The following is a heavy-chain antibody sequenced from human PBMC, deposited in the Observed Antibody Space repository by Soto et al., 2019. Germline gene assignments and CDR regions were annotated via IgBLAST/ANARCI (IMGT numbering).Heavy chain of an antibody. Sequence: ASVKVSCKASGYTFTSYDINWVRQATGQGLEWMGWMNPNSGNTGYAQKFQGRVTMTRNTSISTAYMELSSLRSEDTAVYYCASPVNLVPAAMGAFDIWGQGTMVTVSS. CDR3: ASPVNLVPAAMGAFDI. J-gene: IGHJ3*02. V-gene: IGHV1-8*01. CDR2: MNPNSGNT. CDR1: GYTFTSYD. D-gene: IGHD2-2*01.